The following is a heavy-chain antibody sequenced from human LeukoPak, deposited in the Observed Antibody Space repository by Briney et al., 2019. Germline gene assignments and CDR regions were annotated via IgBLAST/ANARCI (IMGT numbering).Heavy chain of an antibody. V-gene: IGHV3-11*01. Sequence: GGSLRLSCAASGFTFSDYYMSWIRQAPGKGLEWISYISTSGTTRYYADSVKGRFTISRDNAKNSLYLQMNSLRPEDTAVYYCAKHSCTGGVTFDLNYWGQGTLLTVS. CDR2: ISTSGTTR. D-gene: IGHD2-8*02. CDR1: GFTFSDYY. J-gene: IGHJ4*02. CDR3: AKHSCTGGVTFDLNY.